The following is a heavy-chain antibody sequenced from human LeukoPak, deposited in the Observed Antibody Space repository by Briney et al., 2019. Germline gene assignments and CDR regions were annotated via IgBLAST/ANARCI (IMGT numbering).Heavy chain of an antibody. Sequence: SVTVSCKASGGTFSSYAISWVRQAPGQGLEWMGGIIPIFGTANYAQKFQGRVTITADESTSTAYMELSSLRSEDSAVYYCARDWTGGSGSIGVVWFDPWGQGTLVTVSS. J-gene: IGHJ5*02. V-gene: IGHV1-69*01. CDR3: ARDWTGGSGSIGVVWFDP. CDR1: GGTFSSYA. CDR2: IIPIFGTA. D-gene: IGHD3-10*01.